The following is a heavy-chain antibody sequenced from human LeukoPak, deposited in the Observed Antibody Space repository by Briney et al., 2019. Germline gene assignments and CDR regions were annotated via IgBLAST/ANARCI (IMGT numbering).Heavy chain of an antibody. D-gene: IGHD3-22*01. V-gene: IGHV3-30*02. J-gene: IGHJ3*02. CDR2: IRYDGSNK. CDR3: AKRRRSDDSSGYKTLGAFDI. Sequence: GGSLRLSCAVSGFTFSSYGMHWVRQAPGKGLEWVAFIRYDGSNKYYADSVKGRFTISRDNSKNTLYLQMNSLRAEDTAVYYCAKRRRSDDSSGYKTLGAFDIWGQGTMVTVSS. CDR1: GFTFSSYG.